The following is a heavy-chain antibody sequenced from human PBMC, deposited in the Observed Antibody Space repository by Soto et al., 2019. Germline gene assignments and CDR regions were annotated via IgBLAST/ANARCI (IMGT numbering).Heavy chain of an antibody. CDR3: ARMRAAGTFDY. J-gene: IGHJ4*02. CDR1: GGSIIGYY. V-gene: IGHV4-4*07. D-gene: IGHD6-13*01. CDR2: IYSDGST. Sequence: PSETLSLTCTVSGGSIIGYYWSCIRQPAGKGLEWIGRIYSDGSTNYNPPLKSRVTISVDTSKNQFSLKLTSMTAADTAMYYCARMRAAGTFDYWGQGTLVTVSS.